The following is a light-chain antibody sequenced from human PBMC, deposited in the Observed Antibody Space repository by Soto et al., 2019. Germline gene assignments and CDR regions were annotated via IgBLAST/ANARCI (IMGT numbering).Light chain of an antibody. V-gene: IGLV2-14*01. CDR1: STDVGAYHY. CDR2: DVD. J-gene: IGLJ2*01. CDR3: SSYTSSSTYLL. Sequence: QSALTQPASVSGSPGQSITISCTGTSTDVGAYHYVSWYQLHPGKAPKLMIYDVDNRPSGVSNRFTGSRSGNTASLTISGLQAEDEANYYCSSYTSSSTYLLFGGGTKVTVL.